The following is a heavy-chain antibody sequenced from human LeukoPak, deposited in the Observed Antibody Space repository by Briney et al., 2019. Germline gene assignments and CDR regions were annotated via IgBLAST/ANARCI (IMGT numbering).Heavy chain of an antibody. CDR1: GFTFSGYW. CDR3: ARDGGRREDY. Sequence: GGSLRLSCVASGFTFSGYWATWVRQAPGKGLEWVANIDPDGSHQYYVDSVKGRFTISKDNAKNSLYLQMNSLRAEDTAVYYCARDGGRREDYWGQGALVTVSS. CDR2: IDPDGSHQ. J-gene: IGHJ4*02. D-gene: IGHD2-15*01. V-gene: IGHV3-7*01.